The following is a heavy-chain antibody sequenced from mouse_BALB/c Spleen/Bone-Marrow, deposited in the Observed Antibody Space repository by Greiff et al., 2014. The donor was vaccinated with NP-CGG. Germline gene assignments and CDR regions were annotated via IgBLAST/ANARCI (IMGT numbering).Heavy chain of an antibody. CDR2: INPGSGGT. CDR1: GYAFTNYL. D-gene: IGHD3-3*01. Sequence: VQLVESGAKLVRPGTSVKVSCKASGYAFTNYLIEWFKQRPGQGLEWIGVINPGSGGTNFNEKFRGKATLTADKSSSTAYMQFNSLTSDDSAVYFCAREGCYGIDYWGQGTTLTVSS. J-gene: IGHJ2*01. CDR3: AREGCYGIDY. V-gene: IGHV1-54*03.